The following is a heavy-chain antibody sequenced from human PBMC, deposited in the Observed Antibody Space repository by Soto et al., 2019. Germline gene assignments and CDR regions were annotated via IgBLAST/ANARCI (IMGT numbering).Heavy chain of an antibody. CDR1: GRSIGSYH. CDR3: ARDTVLTGMFDF. J-gene: IGHJ4*02. CDR2: VYYTGTT. D-gene: IGHD4-17*01. V-gene: IGHV4-59*01. Sequence: QVLLQESGPGQVKPSETLSLTCTVSGRSIGSYHWSWVRQPPGKGLEWIASVYYTGTTNYNPSLGSRVTISIDAPGNRFSMEITSVTAADTAIYYCARDTVLTGMFDFWGQGTLVTVSS.